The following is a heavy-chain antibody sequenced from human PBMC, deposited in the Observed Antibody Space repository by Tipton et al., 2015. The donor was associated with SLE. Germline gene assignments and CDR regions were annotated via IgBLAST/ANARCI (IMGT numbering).Heavy chain of an antibody. CDR3: ARGDLYSDYVWGTLRGAFDI. Sequence: TLSLTCTVSAASINSYYWSWIRQPPGKGLEWIGYIYYTGSTNYNPSLKSRVTISVNTSKNQFSLRLSSVTAADTALHYCARGDLYSDYVWGTLRGAFDIWGQGTMVTVSS. J-gene: IGHJ3*02. D-gene: IGHD3-16*01. CDR2: IYYTGST. CDR1: AASINSYY. V-gene: IGHV4-59*12.